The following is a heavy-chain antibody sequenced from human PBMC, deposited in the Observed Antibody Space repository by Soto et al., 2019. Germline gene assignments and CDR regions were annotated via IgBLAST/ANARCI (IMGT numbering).Heavy chain of an antibody. V-gene: IGHV1-69*12. CDR2: IIPIFGTA. Sequence: QVQLVQSGAEVKKPGSSVKVSCKASGGTFSSYAISWVRQAPGQGLEWMGGIIPIFGTANYAQKCQGRVTITADEATSTAYMELSSLRSEDTAVYYCARDPPTVTTTYDAFDIWGQGTMVTVSS. J-gene: IGHJ3*02. CDR3: ARDPPTVTTTYDAFDI. CDR1: GGTFSSYA. D-gene: IGHD4-17*01.